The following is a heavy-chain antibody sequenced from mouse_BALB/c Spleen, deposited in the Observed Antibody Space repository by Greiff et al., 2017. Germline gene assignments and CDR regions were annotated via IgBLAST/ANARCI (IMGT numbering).Heavy chain of an antibody. CDR1: GFTFSSYT. D-gene: IGHD2-1*01. CDR2: ISSGGSYT. Sequence: EVMLVESGGGLVKPGGSLKLSCAASGFTFSSYTMSWVRQTPEKRLEWVATISSGGSYTYYPDSVKGRFTISRDNAKNTLYLQMSSLKSEDTAMYYCTRDGNYGWFAYWGQGTLVTVSA. V-gene: IGHV5-6-4*01. CDR3: TRDGNYGWFAY. J-gene: IGHJ3*01.